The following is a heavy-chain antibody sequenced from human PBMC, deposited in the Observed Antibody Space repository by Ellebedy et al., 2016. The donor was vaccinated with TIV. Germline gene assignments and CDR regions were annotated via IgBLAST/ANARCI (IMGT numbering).Heavy chain of an antibody. D-gene: IGHD4-17*01. CDR2: ISGSGCRI. CDR1: GFTFNKYA. V-gene: IGHV3-23*01. CDR3: ARFHGDNHPYYFDY. J-gene: IGHJ4*02. Sequence: GESLKISCAASGFTFNKYAMSWVRQAPGQGLEWVAAISGSGCRIYYGDSVKGRFTISRDTSRSTLYLQMDTLRAEDTAVYHGARFHGDNHPYYFDYWGQGTLVSVSS.